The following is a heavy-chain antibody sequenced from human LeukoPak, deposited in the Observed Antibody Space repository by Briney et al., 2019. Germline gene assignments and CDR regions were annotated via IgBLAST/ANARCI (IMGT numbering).Heavy chain of an antibody. CDR2: IPYDGSRI. J-gene: IGHJ6*03. CDR3: AKAVVEYSYVLTYYMDV. V-gene: IGHV3-30*02. CDR1: GFTFSGFV. D-gene: IGHD5-18*01. Sequence: PGGSLRLSCAASGFTFSGFVMHWVRRAPGKGLEWVAFIPYDGSRILYGESVKGRFAISRDNSENTLFLKLNSLRVEDSAVYYCAKAVVEYSYVLTYYMDVWGKGTTVTVSS.